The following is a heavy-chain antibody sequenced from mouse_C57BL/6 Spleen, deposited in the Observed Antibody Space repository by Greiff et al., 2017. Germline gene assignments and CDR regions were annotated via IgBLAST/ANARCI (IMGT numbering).Heavy chain of an antibody. V-gene: IGHV1-80*01. Sequence: VLLQQSGAELVQPGASLKISCKASGYAFSSYWMNWVRQTPGKGLEWIGQIYPGDGDTNYHGNFKGKATLTADKTSSTDYMQLSSLTSEDSAVYCWASSYYGYGGFAYWGQGTLVTVSA. CDR1: GYAFSSYW. J-gene: IGHJ3*01. CDR2: IYPGDGDT. D-gene: IGHD2-9*01. CDR3: ASSYYGYGGFAY.